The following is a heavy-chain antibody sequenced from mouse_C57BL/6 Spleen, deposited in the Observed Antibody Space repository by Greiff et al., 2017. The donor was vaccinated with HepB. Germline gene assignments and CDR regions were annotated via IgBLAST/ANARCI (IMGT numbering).Heavy chain of an antibody. CDR3: ARSPYYYGSSYFDY. J-gene: IGHJ2*01. Sequence: QVQLQQPGAELVRPGTSVKLSCKASGYTFTSYWMHWVKQRPGQGLEWIGVIDPSDSYTNYNQKFKGKATLTVDTSSSTAYMQLSSLTSEDSAVYYGARSPYYYGSSYFDYWGQGTTLTVSS. CDR1: GYTFTSYW. D-gene: IGHD1-1*01. V-gene: IGHV1-59*01. CDR2: IDPSDSYT.